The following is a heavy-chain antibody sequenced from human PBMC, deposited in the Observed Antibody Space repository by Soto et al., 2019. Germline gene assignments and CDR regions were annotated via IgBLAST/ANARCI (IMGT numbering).Heavy chain of an antibody. CDR3: ARGGQGLTYYYYYMDV. CDR1: GGSISSYY. V-gene: IGHV4-59*01. Sequence: SETLSLTCTVSGGSISSYYWSLIRQPPGKGLEWIGYIYYSGSTNYNPSLKSRVTISVDTSKNQFSLKLSSVTAADTAVYYCARGGQGLTYYYYYMDVWGKGTTVTVSS. J-gene: IGHJ6*03. CDR2: IYYSGST. D-gene: IGHD6-25*01.